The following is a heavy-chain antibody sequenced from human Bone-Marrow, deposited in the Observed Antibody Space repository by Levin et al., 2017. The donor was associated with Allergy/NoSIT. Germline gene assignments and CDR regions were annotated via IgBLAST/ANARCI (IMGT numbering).Heavy chain of an antibody. Sequence: GSLRLSCTVSGGSISSSSYYWGWIRQPPGKGLEWIGSIYYTGSTYYNPSLKSRVSISADISKTQFSLRLRSVTAADTAVYYCARQGRVLYYGVDVWGQGTTVTVSS. CDR2: IYYTGST. CDR1: GGSISSSSYY. CDR3: ARQGRVLYYGVDV. V-gene: IGHV4-39*01. J-gene: IGHJ6*02.